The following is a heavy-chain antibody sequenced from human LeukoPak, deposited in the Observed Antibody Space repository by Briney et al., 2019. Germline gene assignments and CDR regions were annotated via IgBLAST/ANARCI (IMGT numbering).Heavy chain of an antibody. V-gene: IGHV1-2*04. D-gene: IGHD3-3*01. J-gene: IGHJ6*03. CDR2: INPNSGGT. CDR3: ARSRMIYDVDYYYYLDV. Sequence: ASVKVSCKASGYTFTGYYMHWVRQAPGQGLEWMGWINPNSGGTNYAQKFQGWVTMTRDTSISTAYMELSRLRSDDTAVYYCARSRMIYDVDYYYYLDVWGKGTTVVVSS. CDR1: GYTFTGYY.